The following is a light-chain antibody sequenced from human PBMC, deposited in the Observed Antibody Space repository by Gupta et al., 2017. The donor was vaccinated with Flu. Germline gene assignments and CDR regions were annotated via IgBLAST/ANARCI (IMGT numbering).Light chain of an antibody. V-gene: IGLV3-10*01. CDR3: YSTDNTGNGV. CDR1: TLAKNY. J-gene: IGLJ3*02. Sequence: SGDTLAKNYAFWYQQRSGQAPVLVIYEDSKRPSVIPERFSASSSRTTTTLTITGAQVDDEADYYCYSTDNTGNGVFGGGTKLTVL. CDR2: EDS.